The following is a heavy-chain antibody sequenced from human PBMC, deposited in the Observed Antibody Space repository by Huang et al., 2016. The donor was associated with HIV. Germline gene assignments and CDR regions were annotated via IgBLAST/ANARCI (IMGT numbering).Heavy chain of an antibody. CDR1: GYTFTGYY. V-gene: IGHV1-2*02. J-gene: IGHJ6*02. CDR3: AAGVVPAADYYYYYGMDV. Sequence: QVQLVQSGAEVKKPGASVKVSCKASGYTFTGYYMHWGRQAPGQGLGGMGWINPNSGGTNYAQKCQGRVTMTRDTSISTAYMELSRLRSDDTAVYYCAAGVVPAADYYYYYGMDVWGQGTTVTVSS. D-gene: IGHD2-2*01. CDR2: INPNSGGT.